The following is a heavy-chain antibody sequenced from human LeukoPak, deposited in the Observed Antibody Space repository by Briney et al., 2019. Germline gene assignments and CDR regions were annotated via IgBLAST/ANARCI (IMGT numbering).Heavy chain of an antibody. V-gene: IGHV3-23*01. CDR3: AKGKAGGLVDLFDP. CDR2: VVASYEGT. Sequence: PGGSLRLSCAASGFTFSSYAMSWVRQAPGKGLEWVSTVVASYEGTFYANSVKGRFTISGDNSKSTLYMQMNSLRAEDTAVYYCAKGKAGGLVDLFDPWGQGTLVTVSS. D-gene: IGHD3/OR15-3a*01. J-gene: IGHJ5*02. CDR1: GFTFSSYA.